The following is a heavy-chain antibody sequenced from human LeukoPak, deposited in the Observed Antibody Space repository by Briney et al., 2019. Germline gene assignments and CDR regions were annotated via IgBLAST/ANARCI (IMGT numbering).Heavy chain of an antibody. D-gene: IGHD2-8*02. Sequence: SETLSLTCTVSGGSISRYYWSWIRQPAGEGLEWIGRIYTSGSTNYNPSLKSRVTMSVDTSKNQFSLKLSSVTAADTAVYYCAGDGTDSPYYYYYYMDVWGKGTTVTVSS. CDR2: IYTSGST. CDR1: GGSISRYY. CDR3: AGDGTDSPYYYYYYMDV. V-gene: IGHV4-4*07. J-gene: IGHJ6*03.